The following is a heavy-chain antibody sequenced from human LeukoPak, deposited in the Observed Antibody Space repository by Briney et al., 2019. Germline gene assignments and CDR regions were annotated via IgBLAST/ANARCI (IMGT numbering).Heavy chain of an antibody. D-gene: IGHD3-22*01. J-gene: IGHJ3*02. V-gene: IGHV1-18*01. CDR1: GYSFEGYG. CDR2: ICAFNGNT. CDR3: ARDFLSYDGSENHFEDTFDI. Sequence: ASVRVSCKASGYSFEGYGISWVRQAPGQGLEWLGWICAFNGNTNYAQNLQGRVTMTADTSTTTAYMELRSLSSDDTAVYYCARDFLSYDGSENHFEDTFDIWGQGTMVTVSS.